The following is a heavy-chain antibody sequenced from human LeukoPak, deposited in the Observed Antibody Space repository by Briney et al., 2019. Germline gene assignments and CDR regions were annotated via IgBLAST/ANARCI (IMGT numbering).Heavy chain of an antibody. CDR2: INHSGST. J-gene: IGHJ5*02. V-gene: IGHV4-34*01. D-gene: IGHD6-13*01. CDR1: GGSFSGYY. CDR3: ATRSIAAAGIDGNWFDP. Sequence: SETLSLTCAVYGGSFSGYYWSWIRQPPGKGLEWIGEINHSGSTNYNPSLKSRVTISVDTSKNQISLKLSSVTAADTAVYYCATRSIAAAGIDGNWFDPWGQGTLVTVSS.